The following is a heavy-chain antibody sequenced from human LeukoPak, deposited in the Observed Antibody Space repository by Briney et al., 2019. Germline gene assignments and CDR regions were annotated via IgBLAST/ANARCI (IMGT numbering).Heavy chain of an antibody. D-gene: IGHD3-10*01. Sequence: GGSLRLSCAASEFTVSSNYMSWVRQAPGKGLEWVGRIRSKTDGGTTDYAAPVKGRFTISRDDSKNTLYLQMNSLKTGDTAVYYCTTARNMVRGVIPLDYWGQGTLVTVSS. CDR1: EFTVSSNY. V-gene: IGHV3-15*01. CDR2: IRSKTDGGTT. J-gene: IGHJ4*02. CDR3: TTARNMVRGVIPLDY.